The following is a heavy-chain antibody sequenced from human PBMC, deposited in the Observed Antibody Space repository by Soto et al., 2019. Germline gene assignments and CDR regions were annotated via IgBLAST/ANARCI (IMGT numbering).Heavy chain of an antibody. J-gene: IGHJ4*02. CDR2: IIPIFGTA. CDR3: AREPSSGYSSSWHDY. CDR1: GGTFSSYA. Sequence: GASVKVSCKASGGTFSSYAISWVRQAPGQGLEWMGGIIPIFGTANYAQKFQGRVTITADESTSTAYMELSSLRSEDTAVHYCAREPSSGYSSSWHDYWGQGTLVTVSS. D-gene: IGHD6-13*01. V-gene: IGHV1-69*13.